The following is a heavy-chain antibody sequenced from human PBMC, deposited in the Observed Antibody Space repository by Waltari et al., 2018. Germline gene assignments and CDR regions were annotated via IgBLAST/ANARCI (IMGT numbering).Heavy chain of an antibody. CDR3: TRDRSSSSWDVWFDP. D-gene: IGHD6-13*01. V-gene: IGHV3-33*01. Sequence: QVQLVESGGGVVQPGRSLRLSCTASVFTLSDFGIHWVRQAPGKGLEWVATMWYDGSDKDYADSVKGRFTISRDDSQNTLYLQMNSLRVEDTAVYYCTRDRSSSSWDVWFDPWGQGTLVTVSS. J-gene: IGHJ5*02. CDR2: MWYDGSDK. CDR1: VFTLSDFG.